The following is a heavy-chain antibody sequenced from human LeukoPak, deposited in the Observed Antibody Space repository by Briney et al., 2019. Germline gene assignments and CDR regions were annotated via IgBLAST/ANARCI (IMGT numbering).Heavy chain of an antibody. CDR2: IYYSGST. J-gene: IGHJ6*03. CDR1: GGSISSSSYY. V-gene: IGHV4-39*01. CDR3: ARQEGDYYDSSGYYFHYYYYMDV. D-gene: IGHD3-22*01. Sequence: SETLSLTCTVSGGSISSSSYYWGWIRQPPGKGLEWIGSIYYSGSTYYNPSLKSRVTISVDTSKNQFSLKLSSVTAADTAVYYCARQEGDYYDSSGYYFHYYYYMDVWGKGTTVTVSS.